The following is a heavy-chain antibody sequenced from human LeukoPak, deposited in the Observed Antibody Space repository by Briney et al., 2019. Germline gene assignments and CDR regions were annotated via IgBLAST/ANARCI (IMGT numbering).Heavy chain of an antibody. CDR1: GVSITSDTYY. CDR2: ILHSGST. D-gene: IGHD3-3*01. V-gene: IGHV4-30-2*01. Sequence: SETLSLTCAVSGVSITSDTYYWSWIRQPPGKGLEWIGYILHSGSTYHNPSLKSRVTISVDTSKNQFSLKLSSVTAADTVVYFCARTRDFWSAYFDYWGQGILVTVSS. CDR3: ARTRDFWSAYFDY. J-gene: IGHJ4*02.